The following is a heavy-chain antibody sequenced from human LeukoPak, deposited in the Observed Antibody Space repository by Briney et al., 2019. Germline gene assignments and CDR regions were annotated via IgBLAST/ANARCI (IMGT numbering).Heavy chain of an antibody. J-gene: IGHJ4*02. CDR3: ARGFGSSGDFDY. CDR2: ISYSGNT. V-gene: IGHV4-59*01. Sequence: PSETLSLTCTVSGGSISSDYWSWIRQPPGKGLELIGYISYSGNTNYNPSLKSRVTISVDTSENQFSLKLSSVTAADTAVYYCARGFGSSGDFDYWGQGTLVTVSS. CDR1: GGSISSDY. D-gene: IGHD3-22*01.